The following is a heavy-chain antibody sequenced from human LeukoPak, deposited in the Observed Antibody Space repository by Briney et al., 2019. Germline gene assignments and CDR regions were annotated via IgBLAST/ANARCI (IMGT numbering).Heavy chain of an antibody. Sequence: PGGSLRLSCAASGFTFSSYSMNWVRPAPGKGLEWVSSISSSSSYIYYADSVKGRFTISTDNAKNSLYMQMNSLSAEDTAVYYCARDSPYCGGDCYVFDYWGQGTLVTVSS. CDR1: GFTFSSYS. J-gene: IGHJ4*02. D-gene: IGHD2-21*01. V-gene: IGHV3-21*01. CDR2: ISSSSSYI. CDR3: ARDSPYCGGDCYVFDY.